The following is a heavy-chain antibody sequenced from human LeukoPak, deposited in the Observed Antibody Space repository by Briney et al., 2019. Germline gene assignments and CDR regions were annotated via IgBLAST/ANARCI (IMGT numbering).Heavy chain of an antibody. D-gene: IGHD2-15*01. Sequence: MSSETLSLTCAVYSGSFSGHYWSWIRQPPGKGLEWIGEINHSGSTNYNPSLKSRVTISVDTSKNQFSLKLSSVTAADMAVYYCARGPPYCSGGSCYVGWFDPWGQGTLVTVSS. CDR1: SGSFSGHY. J-gene: IGHJ5*02. CDR3: ARGPPYCSGGSCYVGWFDP. CDR2: INHSGST. V-gene: IGHV4-34*01.